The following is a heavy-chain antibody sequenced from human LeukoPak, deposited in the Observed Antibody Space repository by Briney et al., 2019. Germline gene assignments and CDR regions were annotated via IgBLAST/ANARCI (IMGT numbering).Heavy chain of an antibody. D-gene: IGHD6-19*01. Sequence: GSLRLSCAASGFTFDDYGMSWVRQAPGKGLEWVSGITWNGDSIGYADSVKGRFTISRDNAKNSLYLQMNSLRAEDTALYHCARWSLITVAATENYWGQGTLVTVSS. CDR2: ITWNGDSI. V-gene: IGHV3-20*01. J-gene: IGHJ4*02. CDR3: ARWSLITVAATENY. CDR1: GFTFDDYG.